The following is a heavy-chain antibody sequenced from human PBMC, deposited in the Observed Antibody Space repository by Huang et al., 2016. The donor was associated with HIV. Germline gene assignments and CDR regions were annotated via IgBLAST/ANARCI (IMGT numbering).Heavy chain of an antibody. CDR2: MYYRGST. Sequence: QVKLQESGRGLVKPSETLSLTCTVSGGSISSSFYYWGWIRQSPGKGLEWIGSMYYRGSTYYNPALKSRGTISADTSNSQFSLKLTSVTASDSAVYYCVRPRPNYDFWSGYYPYFDDWGQGTLVTVSS. D-gene: IGHD3-3*01. CDR1: GGSISSSFYY. V-gene: IGHV4-39*01. J-gene: IGHJ4*02. CDR3: VRPRPNYDFWSGYYPYFDD.